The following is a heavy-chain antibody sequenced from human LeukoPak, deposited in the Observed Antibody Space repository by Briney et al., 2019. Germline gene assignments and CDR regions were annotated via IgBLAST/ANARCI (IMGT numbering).Heavy chain of an antibody. J-gene: IGHJ4*02. Sequence: PSETLSLTCAVPGDSISSINWWTWVRLSPEKGLEWIGEINHSGSTNYNPSLKSRVTISVDTSKNQFSLKLSSVTAADTAVYYCARLIAVAGDDYWGQGTLVTVSS. V-gene: IGHV4-4*02. D-gene: IGHD6-19*01. CDR1: GDSISSINW. CDR3: ARLIAVAGDDY. CDR2: INHSGST.